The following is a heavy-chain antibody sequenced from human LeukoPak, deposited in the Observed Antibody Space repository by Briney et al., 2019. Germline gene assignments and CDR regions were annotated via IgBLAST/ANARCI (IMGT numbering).Heavy chain of an antibody. D-gene: IGHD6-13*01. CDR2: ISSSSSYI. CDR1: GFTFSSYS. V-gene: IGHV3-21*01. Sequence: GGSLRLSCAASGFTFSSYSMNWVRQAPGKGLEWVSSISSSSSYIYYADSVEGRFTISRDNAKNSLYLQMNSLRAEDTAVYYCARDSDSSSWEFDYWGQGTLVTVSS. J-gene: IGHJ4*02. CDR3: ARDSDSSSWEFDY.